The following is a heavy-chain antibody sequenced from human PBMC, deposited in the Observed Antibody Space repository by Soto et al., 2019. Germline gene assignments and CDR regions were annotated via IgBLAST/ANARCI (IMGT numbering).Heavy chain of an antibody. J-gene: IGHJ5*02. CDR3: AKDGVARNGDGDWFDP. CDR2: IHGEGAGT. V-gene: IGHV3-23*01. Sequence: EVQLLESGGGLVQPGGSVRLSCAASGFTFRNYAMTWVRQAPGKGLEWVSSIHGEGAGTYYADSVNGRFTVSRDDSKETLYLEMSSLRGDDTAVYYCAKDGVARNGDGDWFDPWGQGTLVTVAS. D-gene: IGHD3-10*01. CDR1: GFTFRNYA.